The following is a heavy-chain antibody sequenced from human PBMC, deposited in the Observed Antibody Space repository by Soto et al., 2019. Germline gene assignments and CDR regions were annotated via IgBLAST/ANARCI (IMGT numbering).Heavy chain of an antibody. D-gene: IGHD3-22*01. CDR1: GFTFNIYA. J-gene: IGHJ4*02. CDR2: ISRYGDFT. Sequence: EVQLLESGGDLIQPGGSLRLSCAASGFTFNIYAMTWVRQAPGKGLEWVSAISRYGDFTYYADSVEGRFTISRDNSKNPRYFQMNSLRAEDTAVYYCAKDRYLDHDSRGYLFDNWGQGTLVTVSS. CDR3: AKDRYLDHDSRGYLFDN. V-gene: IGHV3-23*01.